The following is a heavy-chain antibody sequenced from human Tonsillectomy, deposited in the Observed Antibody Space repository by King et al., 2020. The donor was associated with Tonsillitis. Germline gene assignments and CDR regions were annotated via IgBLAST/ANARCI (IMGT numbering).Heavy chain of an antibody. D-gene: IGHD5-18*01. V-gene: IGHV4-59*08. J-gene: IGHJ4*02. CDR1: GGSISSYY. CDR2: IYYSGST. Sequence: QLQESGPGLVKPSETLSLTCTVSGGSISSYYWCWIRQPPGKGLEWIGYIYYSGSTNYNPSLKSRVTISVDTSKNQFSLKVRSVTAADTAVYYCARHGGAYSPAGRWGQGILVTVSS. CDR3: ARHGGAYSPAGR.